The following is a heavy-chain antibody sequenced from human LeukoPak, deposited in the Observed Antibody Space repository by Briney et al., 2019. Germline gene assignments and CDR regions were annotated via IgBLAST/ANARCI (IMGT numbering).Heavy chain of an antibody. CDR2: IYPGDSDT. D-gene: IGHD2-2*01. CDR1: GYSFTIYW. CDR3: ARRKYCSSTSCFSDAFDI. J-gene: IGHJ3*02. V-gene: IGHV5-51*01. Sequence: GESLKISCKGSGYSFTIYWIGWVRQMPGKGLEWMGIIYPGDSDTRYSPSFQGQVTISADKSISTAYLQWSSLKASDTAMYYCARRKYCSSTSCFSDAFDIWGQGTMVTVSS.